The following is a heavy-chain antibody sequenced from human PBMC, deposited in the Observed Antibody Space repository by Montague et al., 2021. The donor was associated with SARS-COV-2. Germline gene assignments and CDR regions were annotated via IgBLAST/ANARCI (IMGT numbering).Heavy chain of an antibody. CDR3: ARTPGQIAGDAFNI. J-gene: IGHJ3*02. D-gene: IGHD2-21*01. CDR2: IYYSGST. V-gene: IGHV4-59*01. Sequence: SETLSLTCTVSGGSISSYYWSWIRQPPGKGLEWIGYIYYSGSTNYNPSLKSRVTISVDTSKNQFSLKLSSVTAADTAVYYCARTPGQIAGDAFNIWGQGTRVTVSS. CDR1: GGSISSYY.